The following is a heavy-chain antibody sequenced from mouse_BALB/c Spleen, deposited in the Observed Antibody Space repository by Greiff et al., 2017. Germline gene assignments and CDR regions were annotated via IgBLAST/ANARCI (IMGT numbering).Heavy chain of an antibody. CDR2: ISSGSSTI. CDR3: ARDYRYDY. D-gene: IGHD2-14*01. CDR1: GFTFSSFG. V-gene: IGHV5-17*02. Sequence: EVQVVESGGGLVQPGGSRKLSCAASGFTFSSFGMHWVRQAPEKGLEWVAYISSGSSTIYYADTVKGRFTISRDNPKNTLFLQMTSLRSEDTAMYYCARDYRYDYWGQGTTLTVSS. J-gene: IGHJ2*01.